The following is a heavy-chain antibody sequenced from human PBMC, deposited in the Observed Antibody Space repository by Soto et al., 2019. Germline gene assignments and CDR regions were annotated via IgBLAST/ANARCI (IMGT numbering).Heavy chain of an antibody. CDR3: AHRPYVGQLDY. Sequence: QITLKESGPTLVKPTQTLTLTCTFSGFSLSTSGVGVGWIRQPPGKALEWLALIYWADDKRYSPSLKSRLTIPKDTSKNQGVLTMTNMDPVDTATYYCAHRPYVGQLDYWGQGTLVTVSS. CDR1: GFSLSTSGVG. J-gene: IGHJ4*02. D-gene: IGHD3-16*01. V-gene: IGHV2-5*02. CDR2: IYWADDK.